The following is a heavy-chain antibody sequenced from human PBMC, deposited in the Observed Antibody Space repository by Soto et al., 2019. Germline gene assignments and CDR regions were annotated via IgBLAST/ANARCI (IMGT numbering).Heavy chain of an antibody. CDR3: ASGRYDSSGYYYFGGNVYYYGMDV. V-gene: IGHV3-11*01. CDR2: ISSSGSTI. Sequence: PGGSLRLSCAASGFTFSDYYMSWIRQAPGKGLEWVSYISSSGSTIYYADSVKGRFTISRDNAKNSLYLQMNSLRAEDTAVYYCASGRYDSSGYYYFGGNVYYYGMDVWGQGTTVTVSS. J-gene: IGHJ6*02. D-gene: IGHD3-22*01. CDR1: GFTFSDYY.